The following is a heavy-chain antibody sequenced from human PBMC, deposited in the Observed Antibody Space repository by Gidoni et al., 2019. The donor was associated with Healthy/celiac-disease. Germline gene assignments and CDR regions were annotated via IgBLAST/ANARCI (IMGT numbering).Heavy chain of an antibody. CDR2: ISSSSSYI. D-gene: IGHD6-13*01. J-gene: IGHJ5*02. CDR1: GFTFSSYS. V-gene: IGHV3-21*01. Sequence: EVQLVESGGGLVKPGGSLRLSCAASGFTFSSYSMNWVRQAPGKGLEWVSSISSSSSYIYYADSVKGRFTISRDNAKNSLYLQMNSLRAEDTAVYYCARARGIADNWFDPWGQGTLVTVSS. CDR3: ARARGIADNWFDP.